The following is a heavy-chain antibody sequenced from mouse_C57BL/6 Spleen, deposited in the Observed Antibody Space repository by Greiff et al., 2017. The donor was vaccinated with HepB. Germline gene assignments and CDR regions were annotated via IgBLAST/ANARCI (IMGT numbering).Heavy chain of an antibody. CDR1: GFTFSSYA. V-gene: IGHV5-4*01. CDR3: VRDHYFDY. J-gene: IGHJ2*01. CDR2: ISDGGSYT. Sequence: EVQLQQSGGGLVKPGGSLKLSCAASGFTFSSYAMSWVRQTPEKRLEWVATISDGGSYTYYPDNVKGRFTISRDNAKNNLYLQMSHLKSEDTAMYYCVRDHYFDYWGQGTTLTVSS.